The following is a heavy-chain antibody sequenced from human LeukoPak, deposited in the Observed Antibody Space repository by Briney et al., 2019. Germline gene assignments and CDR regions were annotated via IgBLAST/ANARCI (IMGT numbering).Heavy chain of an antibody. V-gene: IGHV4-59*01. J-gene: IGHJ4*02. CDR1: GASISGYY. Sequence: SETLSLTCTVSGASISGYYWNWIRQPPGKGLEWIGYMSYSGSTNYNPSLKSRVTISVDTSKNQFSLKLSSVTAADTAVYYCARAPYYYDSSGYPDYWGQGTLVTVSS. D-gene: IGHD3-22*01. CDR2: MSYSGST. CDR3: ARAPYYYDSSGYPDY.